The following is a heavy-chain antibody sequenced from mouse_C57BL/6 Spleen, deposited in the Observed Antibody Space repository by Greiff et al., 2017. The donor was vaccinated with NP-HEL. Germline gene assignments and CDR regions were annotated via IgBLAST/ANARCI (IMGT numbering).Heavy chain of an antibody. J-gene: IGHJ2*01. CDR2: ISSGSSTI. CDR1: GFTFSDYG. CDR3: ARNYGGYFDY. D-gene: IGHD1-1*02. Sequence: EVKLVESGGGLVKPGGSLKLSCAASGFTFSDYGMHWVRQAPEKGLEWVAYISSGSSTIYYAGTVKGRFTISRDNAKNTLFLQMTSLRSEDTAMYYCARNYGGYFDYWGQGTTLTVSS. V-gene: IGHV5-17*01.